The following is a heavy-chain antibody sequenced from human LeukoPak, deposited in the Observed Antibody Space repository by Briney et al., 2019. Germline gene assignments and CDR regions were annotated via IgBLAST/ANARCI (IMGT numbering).Heavy chain of an antibody. CDR3: AKYHGDYFDY. J-gene: IGHJ4*02. V-gene: IGHV3-21*04. CDR1: GFTFSSYG. Sequence: PGGSLRLSCAASGFTFSSYGMSWVRQAPGKGLEWVSSISSSSSYIYYADSVKGRFTISRDNAKNSLYLQMNSLRAEDTAVYYCAKYHGDYFDYWGQGTLVTVSS. CDR2: ISSSSSYI. D-gene: IGHD4-17*01.